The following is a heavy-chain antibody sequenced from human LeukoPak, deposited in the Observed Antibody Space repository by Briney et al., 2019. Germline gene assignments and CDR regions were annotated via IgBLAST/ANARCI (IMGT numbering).Heavy chain of an antibody. D-gene: IGHD5-12*01. Sequence: ASVKVSCKASGYTFTSYGISWVRQAPGQGLEWMGWISAYNGNTNYAQKLQGRVTMTTDTSTSTAYMELRSLRSDDTAVYYCARDTDIVAAIYPLDYWGQGTLVTVSS. J-gene: IGHJ4*02. V-gene: IGHV1-18*01. CDR3: ARDTDIVAAIYPLDY. CDR2: ISAYNGNT. CDR1: GYTFTSYG.